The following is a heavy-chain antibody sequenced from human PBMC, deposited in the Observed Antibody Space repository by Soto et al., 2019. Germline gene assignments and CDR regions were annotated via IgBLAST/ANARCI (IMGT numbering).Heavy chain of an antibody. V-gene: IGHV4-31*02. CDR1: GGSISSGGYY. Sequence: TLSLTWTVSGGSISSGGYYWSWIRQHPGKGLEWIGYIYYSGSTCYNPSLKSRVTISVDTSKNQFSLKLSSVTAADAAVYYRARGIATAVAWFDNWGQANLVTVS. CDR3: ARGIATAVAWFDN. J-gene: IGHJ5*02. CDR2: IYYSGST. D-gene: IGHD6-13*01.